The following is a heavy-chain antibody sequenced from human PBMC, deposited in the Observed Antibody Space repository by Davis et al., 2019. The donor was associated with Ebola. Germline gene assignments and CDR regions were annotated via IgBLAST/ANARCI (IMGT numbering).Heavy chain of an antibody. CDR2: INAGNGNT. J-gene: IGHJ4*02. V-gene: IGHV1-3*01. CDR1: GYTFTSYA. CDR3: AREPQPLGGSCYSLGCYFDF. Sequence: ASVKVSCKASGYTFTSYAMHWVRQAPGQRLEWMGWINAGNGNTKYSQKFQGRVTMTRDTSTSTAYMELRTLGSDDTAVYYCAREPQPLGGSCYSLGCYFDFWGQGTLVTVSS. D-gene: IGHD2-15*01.